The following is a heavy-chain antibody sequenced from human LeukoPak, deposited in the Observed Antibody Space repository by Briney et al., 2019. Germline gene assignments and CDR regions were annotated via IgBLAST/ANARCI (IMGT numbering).Heavy chain of an antibody. CDR1: GFTFSSYI. V-gene: IGHV3-30-3*01. CDR3: ARGGDSSDCDY. Sequence: GGSLRLSCAASGFTFSSYIMNWVRQAPGKGLEWVAVISYDGSKKYYADSVKGRFTISRDNSKNTLYLQMNSLRAEDTAVYYCARGGDSSDCDYWGQGTLVTVSS. CDR2: ISYDGSKK. J-gene: IGHJ4*02. D-gene: IGHD6-19*01.